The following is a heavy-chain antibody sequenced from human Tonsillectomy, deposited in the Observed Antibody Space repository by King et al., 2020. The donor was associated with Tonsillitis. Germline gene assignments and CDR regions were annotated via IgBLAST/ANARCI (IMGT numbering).Heavy chain of an antibody. V-gene: IGHV3-15*01. Sequence: VQLVESGGGLVNPGGSLRLSCEASGFSFDNAWMTWVRQAPGKGLEWVGRIKSKNDGGTTDYAAPVKGRFTMSRYDSKNTVYLQMNSVKTEDTGLYYCATAVGATGMDYWGQGTLVTVSS. D-gene: IGHD1-26*01. J-gene: IGHJ4*02. CDR1: GFSFDNAW. CDR3: ATAVGATGMDY. CDR2: IKSKNDGGTT.